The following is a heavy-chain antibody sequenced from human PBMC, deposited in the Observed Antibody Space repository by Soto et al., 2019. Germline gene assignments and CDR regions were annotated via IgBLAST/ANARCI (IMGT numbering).Heavy chain of an antibody. Sequence: ASETLSLTCTVSGGSISSSSYYWGWIRQPPGKGLEWIGNIYYSGSTYYNPSLKSRVTISVDTSKNQFSLKLSSVTAADTAVYYCARPQATGNAFDIWGQGTMVIVSS. CDR1: GGSISSSSYY. D-gene: IGHD1-26*01. V-gene: IGHV4-39*01. CDR3: ARPQATGNAFDI. CDR2: IYYSGST. J-gene: IGHJ3*02.